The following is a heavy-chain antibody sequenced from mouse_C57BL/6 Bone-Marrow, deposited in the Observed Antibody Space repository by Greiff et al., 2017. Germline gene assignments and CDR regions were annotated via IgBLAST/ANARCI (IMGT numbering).Heavy chain of an antibody. CDR2: IYPGGGYT. CDR1: GYTFTNYW. V-gene: IGHV1-63*01. CDR3: ARWHYDSSCLAY. J-gene: IGHJ3*01. Sequence: QVQLKESGAELVRPGTSVKMSCKASGYTFTNYWIGWAKQRPGHGLEWIGDIYPGGGYTNYNEKFKGKATLTADKSSSTAYMQFSSLTSEDSAIYYCARWHYDSSCLAYWGQGTLVTVSA. D-gene: IGHD1-1*01.